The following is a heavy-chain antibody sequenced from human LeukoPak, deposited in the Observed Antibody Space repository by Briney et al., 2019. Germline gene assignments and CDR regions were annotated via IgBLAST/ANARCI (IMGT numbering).Heavy chain of an antibody. V-gene: IGHV3-23*01. CDR2: ISGSGGST. CDR1: GFTFSSYA. Sequence: SGGSLRLSCAASGFTFSSYAMSWVRQAPGKGLEWVSAISGSGGSTYYADSVKGRFTISRDNSKNTLYLQMNSLRAEDTAVYYCAGGGTGTRFPYWFDPWGQGTLVTVSS. D-gene: IGHD1-7*01. J-gene: IGHJ5*02. CDR3: AGGGTGTRFPYWFDP.